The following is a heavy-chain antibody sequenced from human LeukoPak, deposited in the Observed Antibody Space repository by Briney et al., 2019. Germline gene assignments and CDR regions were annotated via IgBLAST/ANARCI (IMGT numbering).Heavy chain of an antibody. V-gene: IGHV4-34*01. Sequence: SETLSLTCAVYGGSFSGYYWSWIRQPPGKGLEWIGEINHSGSTNYNPSLKSRVTISVDTSKNQFSPKLSSVTAADTAVYYCARGRAALSIWGQGTMVTVSS. CDR2: INHSGST. CDR3: ARGRAALSI. J-gene: IGHJ3*02. D-gene: IGHD6-13*01. CDR1: GGSFSGYY.